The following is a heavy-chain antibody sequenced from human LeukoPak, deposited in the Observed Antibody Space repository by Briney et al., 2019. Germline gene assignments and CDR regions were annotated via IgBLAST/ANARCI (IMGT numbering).Heavy chain of an antibody. CDR2: ISASGNTK. J-gene: IGHJ4*02. Sequence: GGSLRLSCAASGFTFSSYEVIWVRQAPGKGLEWVSYISASGNTKYYADSVKGRFTVSRDNAKNSLYLQMNSLRAEDTAVYYCAREGYYYFDYWGQGTLVTISS. CDR3: AREGYYYFDY. D-gene: IGHD1-1*01. V-gene: IGHV3-48*03. CDR1: GFTFSSYE.